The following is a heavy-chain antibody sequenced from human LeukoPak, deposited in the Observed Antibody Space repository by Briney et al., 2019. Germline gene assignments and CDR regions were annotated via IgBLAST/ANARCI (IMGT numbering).Heavy chain of an antibody. CDR1: GYTFIGYY. CDR3: ARVRDGYNYGSNWFDP. CDR2: INANSGGT. J-gene: IGHJ5*02. Sequence: ASVKVSCKASGYTFIGYYMHWVRQAPGQGLEWMGWINANSGGTNYAQKFQGRVTMTRDTSISTAYMELSRLRSADTAVYYCARVRDGYNYGSNWFDPWGQGTLVTVSS. D-gene: IGHD5-18*01. V-gene: IGHV1-2*02.